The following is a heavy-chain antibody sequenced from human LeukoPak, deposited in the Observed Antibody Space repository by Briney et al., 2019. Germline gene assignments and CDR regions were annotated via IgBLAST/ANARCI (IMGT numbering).Heavy chain of an antibody. J-gene: IGHJ6*03. CDR1: GFTFSSYW. CDR2: INSDGSST. CDR3: ARDVAAGYYYYMDV. D-gene: IGHD6-13*01. V-gene: IGHV3-74*01. Sequence: GGSLRLSCAASGFTFSSYWMHWVRQAPGKGLVWVSRINSDGSSTSYADSVKGRFTISRDNAKNTLYLQMNSLRAEDTAVYCCARDVAAGYYYYMDVWGKGTTVTVSS.